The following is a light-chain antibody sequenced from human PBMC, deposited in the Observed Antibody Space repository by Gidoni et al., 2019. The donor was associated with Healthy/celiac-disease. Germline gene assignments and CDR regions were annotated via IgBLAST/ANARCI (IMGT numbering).Light chain of an antibody. V-gene: IGLV1-44*01. CDR2: SNN. CDR1: SSNIGSNT. J-gene: IGLJ1*01. Sequence: QSVLTQPPPPSGPPGPRVTISCSGSSSNIGSNTVNWYQQLPGTAPKLLIYSNNQRPSGVPDRFSGSKSGTSASLAISGLQSEDEADYYCAAWDDSLNGYVFGTGTKVTVL. CDR3: AAWDDSLNGYV.